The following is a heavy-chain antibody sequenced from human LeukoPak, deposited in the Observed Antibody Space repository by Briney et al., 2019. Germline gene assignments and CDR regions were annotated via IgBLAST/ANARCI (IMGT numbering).Heavy chain of an antibody. CDR2: ISSNGGST. CDR3: ARGNWNYARAFDI. V-gene: IGHV3-64*01. J-gene: IGHJ3*02. CDR1: GFTFSSYA. Sequence: GGSLRLSCAASGFTFSSYAMHWVRQAPGKGLEYVSAISSNGGSTYYANSVKGRFTISRDNFKNTLYLQMGSLRAEDMAVYYCARGNWNYARAFDIWGRGTMVTVSS. D-gene: IGHD1-7*01.